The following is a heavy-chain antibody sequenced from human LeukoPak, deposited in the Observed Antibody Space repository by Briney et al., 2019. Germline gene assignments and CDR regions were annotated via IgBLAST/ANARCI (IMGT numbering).Heavy chain of an antibody. CDR3: ARLARVGSYYFDY. J-gene: IGHJ4*02. CDR1: GGSISSSSYY. CDR2: IYYSGST. V-gene: IGHV4-39*01. D-gene: IGHD4-23*01. Sequence: SETLSLTCTVSGGSISSSSYYWGWIRQPPGKGLEWIGSIYYSGSTYYNPSLKSRVTISVDTSKNQFSLKLSSATAADTAVYYCARLARVGSYYFDYWGQGTLVTVSS.